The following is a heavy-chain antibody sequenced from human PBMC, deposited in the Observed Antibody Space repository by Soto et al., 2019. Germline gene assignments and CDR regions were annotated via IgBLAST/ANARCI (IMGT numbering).Heavy chain of an antibody. D-gene: IGHD2-2*01. J-gene: IGHJ5*02. CDR3: ARSVGIVVVPAAIFDP. CDR2: INPNSGGT. Sequence: QVQLMQSGAEVKKPGASVKVSCKASGYTFTGYYMHWVRQAPGQGLEWMGWINPNSGGTNYAQKFQGWVTMTRDTSISTAYMELSRLRSDDTAVYYCARSVGIVVVPAAIFDPWGQGTLVTVSS. V-gene: IGHV1-2*04. CDR1: GYTFTGYY.